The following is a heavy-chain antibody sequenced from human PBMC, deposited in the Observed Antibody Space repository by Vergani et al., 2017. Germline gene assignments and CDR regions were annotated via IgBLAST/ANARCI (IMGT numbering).Heavy chain of an antibody. D-gene: IGHD3-10*01. CDR1: DSSIMTNPY. CDR3: ARHRGSVGFFHSSYFYGMDV. CDR2: IHPSGDT. J-gene: IGHJ6*02. Sequence: QVQLQESGPGLVKPSETLTLTCDVSDSSIMTNPYWGWFRQSPGKGLEWIGCIHPSGDTHYNSSLKSRVSISIVASSKFSLSLTSVTAAYTAIYYCARHRGSVGFFHSSYFYGMDVWGHGTTVTVSS. V-gene: IGHV4-38-2*01.